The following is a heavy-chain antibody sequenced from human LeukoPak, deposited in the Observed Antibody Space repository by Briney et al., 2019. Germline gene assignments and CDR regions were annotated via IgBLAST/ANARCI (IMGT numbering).Heavy chain of an antibody. V-gene: IGHV3-21*01. Sequence: PGGSLRLSCAASGFTFSSYSMNWVRQAPGKGLEWVSSISSSSSYIYYADSVKGRFTISRDNAKNSLYLQMNSLRAEDTAVYYCARAYYDFWSGYHYYYYYMDVWGKGTTVTVSS. CDR2: ISSSSSYI. J-gene: IGHJ6*03. D-gene: IGHD3-3*01. CDR1: GFTFSSYS. CDR3: ARAYYDFWSGYHYYYYYMDV.